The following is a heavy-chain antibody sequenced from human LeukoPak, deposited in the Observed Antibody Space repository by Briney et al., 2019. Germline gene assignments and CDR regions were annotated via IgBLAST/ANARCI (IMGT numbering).Heavy chain of an antibody. CDR1: GFTFSSYA. V-gene: IGHV3-23*01. D-gene: IGHD5-12*01. CDR2: INGNAGST. Sequence: GGSLRLSCAASGFTFSSYAMTWVRQAPGKGLEWVSTINGNAGSTYYADSVKGRFTIYRDNSKNTLYLQMNSLRAEDTAVYYCAKRYSASTPYNFDYWGQGTLVTVSS. CDR3: AKRYSASTPYNFDY. J-gene: IGHJ4*02.